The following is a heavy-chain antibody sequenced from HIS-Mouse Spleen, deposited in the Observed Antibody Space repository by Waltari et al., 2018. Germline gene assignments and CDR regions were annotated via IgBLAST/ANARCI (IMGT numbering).Heavy chain of an antibody. Sequence: QVQLQESGPGLVKPSETLSLTCTVSGGSITIYYWICIRQPPGKGLEWIGYIYYSGSTNYNPSLKSRVTISVDTSKNQFSLKLSSVTAADTAVYYCAREIPYSSSWYDWYFDLWGRGTLVTVSS. CDR3: AREIPYSSSWYDWYFDL. J-gene: IGHJ2*01. CDR2: IYYSGST. CDR1: GGSITIYY. D-gene: IGHD6-13*01. V-gene: IGHV4-59*12.